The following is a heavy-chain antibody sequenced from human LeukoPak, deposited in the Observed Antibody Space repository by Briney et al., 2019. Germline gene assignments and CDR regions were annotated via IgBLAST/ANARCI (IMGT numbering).Heavy chain of an antibody. D-gene: IGHD2-2*01. Sequence: GGSLRLSCAASGFTFSSYSMNWVRQAPGTGLEWVSLITSSSSYIYYADSVKGRFTISRDNAKNSLYLQMNSLRAEDTAVYYCAKPGGAYCSSTSCSVSHFDYWGQGTLVTVSS. CDR1: GFTFSSYS. CDR2: ITSSSSYI. CDR3: AKPGGAYCSSTSCSVSHFDY. V-gene: IGHV3-21*01. J-gene: IGHJ4*01.